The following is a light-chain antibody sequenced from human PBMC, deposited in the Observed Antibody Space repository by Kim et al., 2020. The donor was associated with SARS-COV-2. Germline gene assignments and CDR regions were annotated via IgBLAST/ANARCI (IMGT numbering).Light chain of an antibody. Sequence: SASVGDSVSITCRASQNITGHLNWYHQKPGKAPKLLIYGTSNLQSGVPSRFSGSGSETDFTLTISSLQPEDFAVYYCQQSYITPYTFGQGTKLEI. CDR3: QQSYITPYT. V-gene: IGKV1-39*01. J-gene: IGKJ2*01. CDR2: GTS. CDR1: QNITGH.